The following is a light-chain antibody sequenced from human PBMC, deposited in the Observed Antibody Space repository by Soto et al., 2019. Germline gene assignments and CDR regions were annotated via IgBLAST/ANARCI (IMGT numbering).Light chain of an antibody. CDR3: QHYNSYSEA. V-gene: IGKV2-28*01. J-gene: IGKJ1*01. Sequence: DIVMTQSPLSLSVTPGEPASISCRSSQSLLHSSGDNYLDWYLQRPGQSPQLLIYLGSKRASGVSDRFSGSGSGTRFTLTIRSLQHDDFETYYCQHYNSYSEALGQGTKVDSK. CDR1: QSLLHSSGDNY. CDR2: LGS.